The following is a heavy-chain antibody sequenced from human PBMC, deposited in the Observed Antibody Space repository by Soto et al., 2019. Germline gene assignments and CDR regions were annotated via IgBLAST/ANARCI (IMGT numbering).Heavy chain of an antibody. CDR2: IWYDGSNK. J-gene: IGHJ6*02. CDR1: GFTFSSYG. V-gene: IGHV3-33*01. Sequence: GGSLRLSCAASGFTFSSYGMHWVRQAPGKGLEWVAVIWYDGSNKYHADSVKGRFTISRDNSKNTLYLQMNSLRAEDTAVYYCARFLYDFWSGYYWRYGMDVWGQGTTVTVSS. CDR3: ARFLYDFWSGYYWRYGMDV. D-gene: IGHD3-3*01.